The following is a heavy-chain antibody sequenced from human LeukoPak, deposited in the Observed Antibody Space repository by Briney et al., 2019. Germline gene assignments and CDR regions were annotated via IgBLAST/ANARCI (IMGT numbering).Heavy chain of an antibody. Sequence: PSATLSLTCTASGDTISSYYWSWIRQPPGQGLEWIGYIYYSGSTNYNPSLKSRVTISVDTSKNQFSLKLSSVTAADTAVYYCARHERVTMVRGVYHYGMDVWGQGTTVTVSS. V-gene: IGHV4-59*08. CDR1: GDTISSYY. CDR2: IYYSGST. CDR3: ARHERVTMVRGVYHYGMDV. J-gene: IGHJ6*02. D-gene: IGHD3-10*01.